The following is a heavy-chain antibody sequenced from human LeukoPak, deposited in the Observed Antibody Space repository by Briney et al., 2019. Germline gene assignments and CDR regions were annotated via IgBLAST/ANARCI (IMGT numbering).Heavy chain of an antibody. V-gene: IGHV1-8*03. CDR1: GYTFTSYD. D-gene: IGHD6-13*01. J-gene: IGHJ4*02. CDR3: ARDLRTDSRNWAAFDY. Sequence: GASVKVSCKASGYTFTSYDTNWVRQATGQGLEWVGWMNPNSGNTGYAQKFQGRVTITRNTAISTAYMELSSLRSEDTAVYYCARDLRTDSRNWAAFDYWGQGTLVTVSS. CDR2: MNPNSGNT.